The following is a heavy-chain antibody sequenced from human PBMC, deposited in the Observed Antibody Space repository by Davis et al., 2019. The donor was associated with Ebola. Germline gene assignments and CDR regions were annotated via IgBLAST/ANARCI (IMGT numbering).Heavy chain of an antibody. CDR2: INHSGST. Sequence: SETLSLTCAVYGGSFSGYYWSWIRQPPGKGLEWIGEINHSGSTNYNPSLKSRVTISVDTSKNQFSLKLTSLATADTALYYCARGLILFGGLIFDSWGPGTLVTVSS. CDR3: ARGLILFGGLIFDS. V-gene: IGHV4-34*01. J-gene: IGHJ4*02. D-gene: IGHD3-16*01. CDR1: GGSFSGYY.